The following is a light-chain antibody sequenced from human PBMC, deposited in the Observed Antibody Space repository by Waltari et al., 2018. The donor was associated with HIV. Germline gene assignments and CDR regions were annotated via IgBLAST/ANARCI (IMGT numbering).Light chain of an antibody. V-gene: IGLV2-8*01. CDR2: EGS. CDR3: TSYAGSGEYV. CDR1: SSHVGGYDY. J-gene: IGLJ1*01. Sequence: QSALTQPPSASGSPGQSVPTPCPGTSSHVGGYDYAHWYQHHPGKVPSLIIYEGSKRPAGVPGRFSGFKSGDTASLTVYGLQAEDEADYYCTSYAGSGEYVFGTGTKVTVL.